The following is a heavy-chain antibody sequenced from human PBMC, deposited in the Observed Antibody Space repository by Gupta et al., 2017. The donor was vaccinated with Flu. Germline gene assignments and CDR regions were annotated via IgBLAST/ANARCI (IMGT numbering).Heavy chain of an antibody. J-gene: IGHJ4*02. CDR2: INHSGST. V-gene: IGHV4-34*01. Sequence: QVQLQPWGAGLLMPSETLSFTCPVYGGLSMGYYWSWIRQPPGKGREGIGEINHSGSTNYNPSLKRRVTISVDTSKNQFSLKLSSVTAADAAVYYCARGIPRGSYLGHYFDYWGQGTLVTVSS. CDR1: GGLSMGYY. D-gene: IGHD1-26*01. CDR3: ARGIPRGSYLGHYFDY.